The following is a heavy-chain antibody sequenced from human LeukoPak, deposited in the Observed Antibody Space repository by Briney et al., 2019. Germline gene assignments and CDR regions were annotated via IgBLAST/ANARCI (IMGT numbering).Heavy chain of an antibody. CDR3: ANNRYSSRWRGAFDV. J-gene: IGHJ3*01. V-gene: IGHV3-23*01. Sequence: GGSLRLSCVASGFTFSSYAMGWVRQAPGKRPEWVSSLTDSGGTTYYVDSVKGRFTISRDNSKNTLYLHMNSLRAEDAAVYYCANNRYSSRWRGAFDVWGQGTMVTVSS. CDR1: GFTFSSYA. CDR2: LTDSGGTT. D-gene: IGHD6-13*01.